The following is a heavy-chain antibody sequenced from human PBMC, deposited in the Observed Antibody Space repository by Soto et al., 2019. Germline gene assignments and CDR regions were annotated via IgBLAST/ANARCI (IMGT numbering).Heavy chain of an antibody. D-gene: IGHD2-15*01. CDR3: ASLGSYYYYGMDV. CDR2: IYYSGST. Sequence: QLQLQESGPRLVKPSETLSLTCTVSVGSISRSSYYWGWIRQPPGKGLEWIGCIYYSGSTYYNPSLKSRVTISVATSKNHYSLKLSSVTAADAAVYYCASLGSYYYYGMDVWGQGTTVTVSS. J-gene: IGHJ6*02. CDR1: VGSISRSSYY. V-gene: IGHV4-39*02.